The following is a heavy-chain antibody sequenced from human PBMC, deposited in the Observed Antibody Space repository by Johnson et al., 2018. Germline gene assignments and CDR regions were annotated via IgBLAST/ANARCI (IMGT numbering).Heavy chain of an antibody. Sequence: QVQLVESGPGLVKPSETXSLTCTVSGGSISSYYWSWIRQPPGKGLEWIGYIYYSGSTNYNPSLKSRVTISVDTSKNQFPLKLSSLTAADTAVYYCAILNPAGYGVDVWGQGTTVTVSS. CDR2: IYYSGST. J-gene: IGHJ6*02. CDR3: AILNPAGYGVDV. CDR1: GGSISSYY. V-gene: IGHV4-59*03.